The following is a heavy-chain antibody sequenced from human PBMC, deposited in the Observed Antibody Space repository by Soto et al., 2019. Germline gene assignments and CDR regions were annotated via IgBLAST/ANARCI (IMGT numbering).Heavy chain of an antibody. J-gene: IGHJ4*02. CDR3: ARRRPSKMITMVKRRGEDYFDY. CDR2: IYYSGST. CDR1: GGSISSSSYY. Sequence: TSETLSLTCTVSGGSISSSSYYWGWIRQPPGKGLEWIGSIYYSGSTYYNPSLKSRVTISVDTSKNQFSLKLSSVTAADTAVYYCARRRPSKMITMVKRRGEDYFDYWGQGTLITVSS. V-gene: IGHV4-39*01. D-gene: IGHD3-10*01.